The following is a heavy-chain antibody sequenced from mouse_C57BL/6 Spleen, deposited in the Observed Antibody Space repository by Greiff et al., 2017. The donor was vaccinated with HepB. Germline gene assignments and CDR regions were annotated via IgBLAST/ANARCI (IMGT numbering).Heavy chain of an antibody. Sequence: DVQLQESGPGMVKPSQSLSLTCTVTGYSITSGYDWHWIRHFPGNKLEWMGYISYSGSTNYNPSLKSRISITHDTSKNHFFLKLNSVTTEDTATYYGASGGYDYDGGLDYWGQGTSVTVSS. D-gene: IGHD2-4*01. CDR3: ASGGYDYDGGLDY. CDR1: GYSITSGYD. J-gene: IGHJ4*01. CDR2: ISYSGST. V-gene: IGHV3-1*01.